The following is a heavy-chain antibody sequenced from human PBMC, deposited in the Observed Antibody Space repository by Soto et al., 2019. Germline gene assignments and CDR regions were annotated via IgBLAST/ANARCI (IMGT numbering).Heavy chain of an antibody. CDR1: GGSFSGYY. CDR3: ARGGWVYSSGWYRYYYSGMDV. Sequence: SETLSLTCAVYGGSFSGYYWSCIRQPPGKGLEWIGEINHSGSTNYNPSLKSRVTISVDTSKNQFSLKLSSVTAADTAVYYCARGGWVYSSGWYRYYYSGMDVWGQATTVTVS. CDR2: INHSGST. D-gene: IGHD6-19*01. J-gene: IGHJ6*02. V-gene: IGHV4-34*01.